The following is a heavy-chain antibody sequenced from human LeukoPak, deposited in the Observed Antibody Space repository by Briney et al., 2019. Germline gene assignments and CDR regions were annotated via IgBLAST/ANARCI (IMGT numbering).Heavy chain of an antibody. D-gene: IGHD5-24*01. Sequence: ASVKVSCKASGYTFTSCDINWVRQATGQGLEWVGWMNPNTGNTGYAQKLQGRVTMARNTSITTAYMELSSLRSEDTAMYYCARGDGYNLYWGQGTLVTVSS. CDR3: ARGDGYNLY. CDR2: MNPNTGNT. V-gene: IGHV1-8*01. CDR1: GYTFTSCD. J-gene: IGHJ4*02.